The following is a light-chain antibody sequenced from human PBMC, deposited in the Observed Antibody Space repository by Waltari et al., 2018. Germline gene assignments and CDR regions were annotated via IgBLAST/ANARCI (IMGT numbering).Light chain of an antibody. CDR3: YSRDNSAVGV. CDR1: ALPKQN. V-gene: IGLV3-10*01. J-gene: IGLJ3*02. Sequence: SYELTQPPSVSVSPGQTASITCTGDALPKQNVYWYQQKSGQAPVLVIYEDSKRPSGIPERFSGSSSGTMATLTFSGAQVEDEADYYCYSRDNSAVGVFGGGTKLTVL. CDR2: EDS.